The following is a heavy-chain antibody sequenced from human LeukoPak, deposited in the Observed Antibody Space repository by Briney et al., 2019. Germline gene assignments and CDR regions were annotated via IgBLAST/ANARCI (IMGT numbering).Heavy chain of an antibody. CDR2: MNPNSGNT. CDR3: AREGANLATTWFDP. Sequence: ASVKVSCKASGYTFTSYDINWVRQATGQGLEGMGGMNPNSGNTGYAQTFQGRVTMTRNTSISTAYMELSSLRSEDTAVYYCAREGANLATTWFDPCGQGTPVTVSS. CDR1: GYTFTSYD. V-gene: IGHV1-8*01. J-gene: IGHJ5*02. D-gene: IGHD1-14*01.